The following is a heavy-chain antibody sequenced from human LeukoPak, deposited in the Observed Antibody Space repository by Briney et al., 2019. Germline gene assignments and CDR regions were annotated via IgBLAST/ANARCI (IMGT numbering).Heavy chain of an antibody. D-gene: IGHD6-19*01. J-gene: IGHJ4*02. Sequence: GASVKVSCKASGYTFTSYGISWVRQAPGQGLEWMGWISAYNGNTNYAQKLQGRVTMTTDTSTSTAYMELRSLRSDDTAVYYCARVPNGKYSSGTFDYWGQGTLVTVSS. CDR1: GYTFTSYG. CDR3: ARVPNGKYSSGTFDY. V-gene: IGHV1-18*01. CDR2: ISAYNGNT.